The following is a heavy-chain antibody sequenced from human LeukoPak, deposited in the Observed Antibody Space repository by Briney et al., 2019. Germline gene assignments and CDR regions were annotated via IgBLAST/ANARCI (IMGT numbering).Heavy chain of an antibody. CDR1: GGSISSSDYF. V-gene: IGHV4-61*02. Sequence: PSETLSLTCSVSGGSISSSDYFWDWIRQPAGKGLEWIGRIYTSGSTNYNPSLKSRVTISVDTSKNQFSLKLSSVTAADTAVYYCAREDGYSYVPDYWGQGTLVTVSS. D-gene: IGHD5-18*01. CDR3: AREDGYSYVPDY. J-gene: IGHJ4*02. CDR2: IYTSGST.